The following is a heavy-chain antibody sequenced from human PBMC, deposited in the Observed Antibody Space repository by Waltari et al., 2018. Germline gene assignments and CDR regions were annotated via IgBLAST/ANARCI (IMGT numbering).Heavy chain of an antibody. CDR2: SNAANGNT. D-gene: IGHD1-1*01. CDR1: GYSFSNHA. CDR3: ARGVHNTAWIVDY. Sequence: QVQFVQSGAEVKRPGASVKISCRASGYSFSNHAIHWVRQASGQRLEWMGWSNAANGNTGVSHKCQGRVTITRDTSASTDYLELNNLISEDTALYYCARGVHNTAWIVDYWGQGTLVTVSS. J-gene: IGHJ4*02. V-gene: IGHV1-3*01.